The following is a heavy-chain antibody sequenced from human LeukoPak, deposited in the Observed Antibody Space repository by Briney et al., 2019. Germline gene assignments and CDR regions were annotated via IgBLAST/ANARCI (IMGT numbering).Heavy chain of an antibody. V-gene: IGHV4-39*07. CDR2: IYYSGST. D-gene: IGHD1-26*01. CDR1: GGSISSSSYY. J-gene: IGHJ4*02. CDR3: AGGSYSFLYFDY. Sequence: SETLSLTCSVSGGSISSSSYYWDWIRQPPGKGLEWIGSIYYSGSTYYNPSLKSRVTISVDTSKNQFSLKLSSVTAADTAVYYCAGGSYSFLYFDYWGQGTLVTVSS.